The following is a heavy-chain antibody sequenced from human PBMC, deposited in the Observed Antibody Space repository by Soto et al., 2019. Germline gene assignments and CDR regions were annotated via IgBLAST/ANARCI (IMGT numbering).Heavy chain of an antibody. CDR2: IYHSGTT. J-gene: IGHJ3*02. D-gene: IGHD4-4*01. Sequence: SETLSLTCGVSGYAISSGYYWGWIRQPPGKGLEWIGSIYHSGTTYYNPSLRSRLSMSVDTSKNQLSLKVSSVTAGDTAVYYCAKVDSDYVLSDAFDIWGQGTMVTVSS. CDR3: AKVDSDYVLSDAFDI. CDR1: GYAISSGYY. V-gene: IGHV4-38-2*01.